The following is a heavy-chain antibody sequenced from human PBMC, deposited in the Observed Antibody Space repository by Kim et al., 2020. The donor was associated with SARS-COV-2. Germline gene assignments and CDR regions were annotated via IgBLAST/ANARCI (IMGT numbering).Heavy chain of an antibody. V-gene: IGHV3-33*05. Sequence: GGSLRLSCAASGFTFSSYGMHWVRQAPGKGLEWVAVISYDGSNKYYADSVKGRFTISRDNSKNTLYLQMNSLRAEDTAVYYCARGDCGGDCYPWGAFDYWGQGTLVTVSS. CDR3: ARGDCGGDCYPWGAFDY. J-gene: IGHJ4*02. CDR1: GFTFSSYG. D-gene: IGHD2-21*02. CDR2: ISYDGSNK.